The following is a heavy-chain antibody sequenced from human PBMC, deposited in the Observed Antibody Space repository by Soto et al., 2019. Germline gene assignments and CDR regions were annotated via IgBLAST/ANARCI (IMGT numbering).Heavy chain of an antibody. D-gene: IGHD5-12*01. V-gene: IGHV3-33*01. CDR3: ARVPRDGYLSPGY. Sequence: GGSLRLSCAASGFTFRSYGMHWVRQAPVKGLEGVAVIWYDGSNKYYADSVKGRFTISRDNSKNTLYLQMNSLRAEDTAVYSCARVPRDGYLSPGYWGQGTLVTVSS. J-gene: IGHJ4*02. CDR1: GFTFRSYG. CDR2: IWYDGSNK.